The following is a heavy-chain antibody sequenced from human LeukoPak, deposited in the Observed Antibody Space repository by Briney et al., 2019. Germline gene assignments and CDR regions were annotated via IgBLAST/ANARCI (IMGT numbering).Heavy chain of an antibody. CDR1: GGSISSGGYY. CDR2: IYYSGST. CDR3: ARDRYCSGGSCYRAAQNYGMDV. Sequence: PSQTPSLTCTVSGGSISSGGYYWSWIRQHPGKGLEWIGYIYYSGSTYYNPSLKSRVTISVDTSKNQFSLKLSSVTAADTAVYYCARDRYCSGGSCYRAAQNYGMDVWGQGTTVTVSS. V-gene: IGHV4-31*03. D-gene: IGHD2-15*01. J-gene: IGHJ6*02.